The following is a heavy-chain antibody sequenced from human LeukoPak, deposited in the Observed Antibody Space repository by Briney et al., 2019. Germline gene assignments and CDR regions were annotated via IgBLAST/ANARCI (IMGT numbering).Heavy chain of an antibody. Sequence: ASVKVSCKASGYTFSDYYMHWVRQAPGQGLEWMGRINPKSGDTNYAQKFQGGVTMTRDTSISTAYMELSRLRSDDTAVYYCARAGRDGYNPNWFDPWGQGTLVTVSS. CDR3: ARAGRDGYNPNWFDP. V-gene: IGHV1-2*06. D-gene: IGHD5-24*01. CDR1: GYTFSDYY. CDR2: INPKSGDT. J-gene: IGHJ5*02.